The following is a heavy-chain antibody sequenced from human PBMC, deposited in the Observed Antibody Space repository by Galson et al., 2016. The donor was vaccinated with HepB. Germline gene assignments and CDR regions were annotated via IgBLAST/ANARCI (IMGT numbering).Heavy chain of an antibody. CDR2: ISGYDGST. V-gene: IGHV1-18*01. CDR3: ARGHPDRPNRKASDI. CDR1: GYTFSSYG. J-gene: IGHJ3*02. Sequence: SXKVSCKASGYTFSSYGVTWVRQAPGQGLEWMGWISGYDGSTTYAQKFQARITRTADTSTSTAYMELRSLRSDDTAIYFCARGHPDRPNRKASDIWGQGTMVTVSS. D-gene: IGHD3-22*01.